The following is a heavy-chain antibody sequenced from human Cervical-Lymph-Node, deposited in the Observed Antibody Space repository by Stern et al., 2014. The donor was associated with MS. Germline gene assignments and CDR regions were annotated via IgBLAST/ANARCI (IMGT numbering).Heavy chain of an antibody. V-gene: IGHV3-13*04. CDR2: IDTAGNT. J-gene: IGHJ5*02. CDR3: ARGVFYNRFDT. Sequence: VQLVESGGGLVQPGGSLRLSCAASGFTFSSHEMSWVRQAAGEGLEWISGIDTAGNTYYVDSVKGRFTLSRENAKNSVNLQMNSLTIGDTAVYYCARGVFYNRFDTWGQGTLVTVSS. CDR1: GFTFSSHE.